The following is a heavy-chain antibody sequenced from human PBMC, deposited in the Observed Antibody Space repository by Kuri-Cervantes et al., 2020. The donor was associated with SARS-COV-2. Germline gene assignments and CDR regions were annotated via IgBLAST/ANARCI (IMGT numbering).Heavy chain of an antibody. Sequence: GESLKISCAASGFTFSSYDMHWVRQATGKGLEWVSAIGTAGDTYYPGSVKGRFTIPRENPKNTLYLQMNSLTADDTAVYYCAKEGLGHCSTTSCYPDSWGQGTLVTVSS. J-gene: IGHJ5*01. CDR3: AKEGLGHCSTTSCYPDS. CDR2: IGTAGDT. D-gene: IGHD2-2*03. CDR1: GFTFSSYD. V-gene: IGHV3-13*01.